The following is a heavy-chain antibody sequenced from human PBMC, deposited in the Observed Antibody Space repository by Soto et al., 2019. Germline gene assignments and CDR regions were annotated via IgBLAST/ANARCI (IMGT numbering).Heavy chain of an antibody. CDR1: GYSFTAYW. CDR3: RRDLDYGGNREWAAS. J-gene: IGHJ5*02. Sequence: QLVQSAAEVKQPGESLKISCKGLGYSFTAYWIAWVRQMPGQGLEGKGIIYPDDSRTRYSPSFQRQVTISVDNSISTPYLPWRSLKASDTAVYSWRRDLDYGGNREWAASWGQGTLVTVSS. D-gene: IGHD4-17*01. V-gene: IGHV5-51*01. CDR2: IYPDDSRT.